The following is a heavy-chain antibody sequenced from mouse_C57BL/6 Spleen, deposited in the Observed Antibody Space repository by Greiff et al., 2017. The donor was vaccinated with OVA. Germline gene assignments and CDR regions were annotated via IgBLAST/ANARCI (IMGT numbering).Heavy chain of an antibody. D-gene: IGHD4-1*01. J-gene: IGHJ2*01. CDR3: AMTGKNRYFDY. Sequence: VQLQQPGAELVMPGASVKLSCKASGYTFTSYWMHWVKQRPGQGLEWIGEIDPSDSYTNYNQKFKGKSTLTVDKSSSTAYMQLSSLTSEDSAVYYCAMTGKNRYFDYWGQGTTLTVSS. CDR2: IDPSDSYT. CDR1: GYTFTSYW. V-gene: IGHV1-69*01.